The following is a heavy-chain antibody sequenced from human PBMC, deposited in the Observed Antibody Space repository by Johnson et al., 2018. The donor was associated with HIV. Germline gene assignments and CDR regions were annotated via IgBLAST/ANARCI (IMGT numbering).Heavy chain of an antibody. CDR3: ARGAAAAPGGFDI. CDR1: GFTFSSYG. V-gene: IGHV3-30*02. Sequence: VQLMESGVGFVQPGGSLRLSCAASGFTFSSYGMYWVLQAPGNGLEWVAFIRYDGSNKYYADSVKGRFTISRDISKNTLYLQMNSLRAEDTAVFYCARGAAAAPGGFDIWGQGTVVTVSS. D-gene: IGHD6-13*01. CDR2: IRYDGSNK. J-gene: IGHJ3*02.